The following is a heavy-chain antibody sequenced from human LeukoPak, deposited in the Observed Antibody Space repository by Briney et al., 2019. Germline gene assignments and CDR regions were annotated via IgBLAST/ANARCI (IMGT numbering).Heavy chain of an antibody. D-gene: IGHD2-15*01. CDR2: IRYDGSNK. CDR3: AKAVGYYFDY. Sequence: GGSLRLXCAASGFTFSSYGMHWVRQAPGKGLEWVAFIRYDGSNKYYADSVKGRFTISRDNSKNTLYLQMNSLRAEDTAVYYCAKAVGYYFDYWGQGTLVTVSS. V-gene: IGHV3-30*02. J-gene: IGHJ4*02. CDR1: GFTFSSYG.